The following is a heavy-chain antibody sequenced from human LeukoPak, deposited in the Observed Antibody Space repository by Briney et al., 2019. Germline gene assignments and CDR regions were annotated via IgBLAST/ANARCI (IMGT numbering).Heavy chain of an antibody. V-gene: IGHV1-18*01. CDR2: ISAYNGNT. CDR1: GYTFTSYG. J-gene: IGHJ4*02. Sequence: GASVKVSCKASGYTFTSYGISWVRQAPGQGLEWMVWISAYNGNTNYAQKLQGRVTMTADTSTSTAYMELRSLRSDDTAVYYCARDTPYGSGSYFDYWGQGTLVTVSS. CDR3: ARDTPYGSGSYFDY. D-gene: IGHD3-10*01.